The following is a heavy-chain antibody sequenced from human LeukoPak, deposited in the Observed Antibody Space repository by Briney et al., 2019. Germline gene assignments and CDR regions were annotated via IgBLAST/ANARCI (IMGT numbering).Heavy chain of an antibody. J-gene: IGHJ5*02. V-gene: IGHV3-7*03. Sequence: PGGSLRLSCAASGFTFSSYWMSWVRQAPGKGLEWVANIKQDGSEKYYVDSVKGRFTISRDNAKNSLYLQMNSLRAEDTAVYYCAREIRITIFGVVMKNWFDPWGQGTLDTVSS. CDR3: AREIRITIFGVVMKNWFDP. CDR1: GFTFSSYW. CDR2: IKQDGSEK. D-gene: IGHD3-3*01.